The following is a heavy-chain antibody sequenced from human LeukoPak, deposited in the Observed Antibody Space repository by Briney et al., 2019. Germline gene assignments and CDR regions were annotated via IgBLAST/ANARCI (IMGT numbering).Heavy chain of an antibody. CDR2: IYSSGST. V-gene: IGHV4-61*02. CDR1: GGSISSDLYY. Sequence: SETLSLTCTVSGGSISSDLYYWSWIRQPAGKGLEWIGRIYSSGSTNYNPSLKSRVTISVERSKNQVSLMLNSVTAADTAVYYCAGGAYGSGSYAKWFDPWGQGTLVIVSS. D-gene: IGHD3-10*01. CDR3: AGGAYGSGSYAKWFDP. J-gene: IGHJ5*02.